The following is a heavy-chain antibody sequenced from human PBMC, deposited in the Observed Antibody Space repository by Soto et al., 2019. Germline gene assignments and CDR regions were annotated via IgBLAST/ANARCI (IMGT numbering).Heavy chain of an antibody. J-gene: IGHJ5*02. D-gene: IGHD2-2*01. CDR1: GGSISSYY. CDR3: ARDWVVPAAIGGYNWFDP. V-gene: IGHV4-4*07. Sequence: SETLSLTCTVSGGSISSYYWSWIRQPAGKGLEWIGRIYTSGSTNYNPSLKSRVTMSVDTSKNQFSLKLSSVTAADTAVYYCARDWVVPAAIGGYNWFDPWGQGTLVTVS. CDR2: IYTSGST.